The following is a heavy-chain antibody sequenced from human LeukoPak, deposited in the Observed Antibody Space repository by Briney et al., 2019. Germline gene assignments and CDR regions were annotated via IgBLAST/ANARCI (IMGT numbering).Heavy chain of an antibody. D-gene: IGHD3-22*01. V-gene: IGHV3-48*03. CDR3: ARGLSVVMVAYYYYMDV. CDR1: GFTFSSYE. J-gene: IGHJ6*03. Sequence: QPGGSLRLSCAASGFTFSSYEMNWVRQAPGKGLEWVSYISSSGSTIYYADSVKGRFTISRDNAKNSLYLQMNSLRAEDTAVYYCARGLSVVMVAYYYYMDVWGKGTTVTISS. CDR2: ISSSGSTI.